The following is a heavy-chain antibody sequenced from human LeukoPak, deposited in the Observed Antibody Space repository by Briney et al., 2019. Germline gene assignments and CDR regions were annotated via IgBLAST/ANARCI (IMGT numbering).Heavy chain of an antibody. D-gene: IGHD3-16*02. V-gene: IGHV4-34*01. J-gene: IGHJ4*02. Sequence: PSETLSLTCAVYGGSFSGYYWSWIRQPPGKGLEWIGEINHSGSTNYNPSLKSRVTISVDTSKNQFSLKLSSVTAADTAVHYCARVLGDYVWGSYRYQLDYWGQGTLVTVSS. CDR1: GGSFSGYY. CDR2: INHSGST. CDR3: ARVLGDYVWGSYRYQLDY.